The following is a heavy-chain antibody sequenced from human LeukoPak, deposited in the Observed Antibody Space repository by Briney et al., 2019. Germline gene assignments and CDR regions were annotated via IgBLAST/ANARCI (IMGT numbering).Heavy chain of an antibody. D-gene: IGHD6-25*01. J-gene: IGHJ4*02. CDR2: ISDSGGST. V-gene: IGHV3-23*01. CDR1: GITLSNYG. CDR3: GFHKAAYYFES. Sequence: PGGSLRLSCAVSGITLSNYGMSWVRQAPGKGLEWVAGISDSGGSTNYADSVKGRFTISRDNPKNTLYLQMNSLRAEDTAVYLVGFHKAAYYFESWGQGALVTVSS.